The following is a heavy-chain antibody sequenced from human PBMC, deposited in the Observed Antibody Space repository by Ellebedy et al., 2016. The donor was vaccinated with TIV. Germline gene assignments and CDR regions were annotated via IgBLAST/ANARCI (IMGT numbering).Heavy chain of an antibody. CDR3: ARDRVRTTGTTPSDY. CDR1: GGSISPYY. CDR2: ISYSGSI. D-gene: IGHD1-1*01. J-gene: IGHJ4*02. Sequence: MPGGSLRLSCTVSGGSISPYYWSWIRQPPGKGLEWIGYISYSGSINYNPSLKSRVTILVDTSKNQFSLRLSSVTAADTAVYYCARDRVRTTGTTPSDYWGQGTLVTVSS. V-gene: IGHV4-59*01.